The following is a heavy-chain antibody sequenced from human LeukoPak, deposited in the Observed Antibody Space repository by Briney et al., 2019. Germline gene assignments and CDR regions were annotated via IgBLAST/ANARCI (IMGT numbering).Heavy chain of an antibody. CDR3: ASGFYSGYVDY. V-gene: IGHV4-38-2*02. Sequence: SETLSLTCTVSGYFIRSGYYWGWIRQPPGKGLEWIGSIYESGSTFYSPSLKSRVTMSLDKSKNRISLRLSSVTAADTAVYYCASGFYSGYVDYWGQGTLVTVSS. CDR1: GYFIRSGYY. D-gene: IGHD1-26*01. J-gene: IGHJ4*02. CDR2: IYESGST.